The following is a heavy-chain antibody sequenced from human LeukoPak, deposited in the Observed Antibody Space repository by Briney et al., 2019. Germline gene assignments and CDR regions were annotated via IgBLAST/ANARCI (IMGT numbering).Heavy chain of an antibody. V-gene: IGHV4-34*01. J-gene: IGHJ4*02. CDR3: ARGLSDVY. Sequence: NPSETLSLTCAVYGGSFSGYYWTWIRQPPGKGLEWIGEINHSGSTNYNPSLKSRVTISIDTSENQFSLILNSVTAADTAVYYCARGLSDVYWGQGTLVTVSS. CDR2: INHSGST. CDR1: GGSFSGYY.